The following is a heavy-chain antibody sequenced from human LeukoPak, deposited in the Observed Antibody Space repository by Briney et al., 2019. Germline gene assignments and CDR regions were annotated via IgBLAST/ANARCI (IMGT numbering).Heavy chain of an antibody. D-gene: IGHD5-12*01. CDR1: AFSLNTYN. J-gene: IGHJ6*03. CDR2: ISYTGTYI. Sequence: GGSLRLSCAASAFSLNTYNMNWVRQAPGKGLEWVSSISYTGTYIYYADSVKGRFTISRDNSKNTLYLQMNSLRAEDTAVYYCARGGYDKSYYYYYYMDVWGKGTTVTVSS. V-gene: IGHV3-21*01. CDR3: ARGGYDKSYYYYYYMDV.